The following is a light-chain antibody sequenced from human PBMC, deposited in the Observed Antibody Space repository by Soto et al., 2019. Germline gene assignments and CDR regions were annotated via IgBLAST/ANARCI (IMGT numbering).Light chain of an antibody. CDR2: GAS. CDR3: QQHETYSGT. CDR1: QSISRY. V-gene: IGKV1-5*01. Sequence: IHMTYSPSSLSASVGDRVTIACRASQSISRYLSWDQQKPGEAPKLLIYGASALPRGGPSTFSGSGSGTKFTPTTASLQHDDFATYYCQQHETYSGTFGPGTKVDIK. J-gene: IGKJ1*01.